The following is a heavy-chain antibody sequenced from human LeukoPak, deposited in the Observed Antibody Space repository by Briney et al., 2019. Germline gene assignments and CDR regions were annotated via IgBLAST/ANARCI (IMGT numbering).Heavy chain of an antibody. CDR2: AYYSGTT. J-gene: IGHJ3*02. Sequence: SETLSLTCTVSGGSISFYYWSWIRQPPGKGLEWIGCAYYSGTTTYNPSLESRVTISVDTSKKQFSLTLSSVTAADTAVYYCARHYFFDSSGYYSDAFDIWGQGTVVTLSS. D-gene: IGHD3-22*01. V-gene: IGHV4-59*08. CDR1: GGSISFYY. CDR3: ARHYFFDSSGYYSDAFDI.